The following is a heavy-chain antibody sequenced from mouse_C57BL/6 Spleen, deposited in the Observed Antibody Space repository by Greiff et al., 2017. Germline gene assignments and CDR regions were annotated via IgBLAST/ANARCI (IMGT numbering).Heavy chain of an antibody. CDR1: GYTFTEYT. J-gene: IGHJ3*01. CDR2: FYPGGGSI. Sequence: QVQLQQSGAELVKPGSSVKLSCKASGYTFTEYTIHWVKQRSVQGLEWIGWFYPGGGSIQYNEKFKDKATLTEDKYSSTVYMELSSLTSEDSAVYFCARKEENYGPQFAYWGQGTLVTVSA. V-gene: IGHV1-62-2*01. CDR3: ARKEENYGPQFAY. D-gene: IGHD1-2*01.